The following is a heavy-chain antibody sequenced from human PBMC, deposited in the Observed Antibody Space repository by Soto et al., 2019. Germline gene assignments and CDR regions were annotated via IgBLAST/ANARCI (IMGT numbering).Heavy chain of an antibody. CDR3: ARRGSRIRTTSTHHGMDV. CDR2: IYPGDSDT. Sequence: PGESLTIYCTSSGYSFTRYWIGWVRQMPGKGLEWMGIIYPGDSDTRYSPSFQGQVTISADKSISTAYLQWSSLKASDTAMYYCARRGSRIRTTSTHHGMDVWGQGTTVTVSS. J-gene: IGHJ6*02. V-gene: IGHV5-51*01. CDR1: GYSFTRYW. D-gene: IGHD4-4*01.